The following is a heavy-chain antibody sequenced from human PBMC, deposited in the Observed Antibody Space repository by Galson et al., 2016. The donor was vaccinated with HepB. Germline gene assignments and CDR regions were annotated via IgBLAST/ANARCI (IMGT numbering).Heavy chain of an antibody. D-gene: IGHD3-10*01. CDR1: GFTVSSNC. V-gene: IGHV3-66*01. Sequence: SLRLSCAASGFTVSSNCMSWVRQAPGKGLEWVSLICDGGSADYTDPVKARLTISRDNSKNTLYLQMNNLRPGDTAVYFCARDPPGVPDFALDVWGQGTTVTVSS. J-gene: IGHJ6*02. CDR3: ARDPPGVPDFALDV. CDR2: ICDGGSA.